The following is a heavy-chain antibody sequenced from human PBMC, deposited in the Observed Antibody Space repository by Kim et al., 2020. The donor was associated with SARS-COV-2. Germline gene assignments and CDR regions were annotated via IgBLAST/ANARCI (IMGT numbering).Heavy chain of an antibody. Sequence: GGSLRLSCAASGFTFDDYAMHWVRQAPGKGLEWVSGISWNSGSIGYADSVKGRFTISRDNAKNSLYLQMNSLRAEDTALYYCAKGTVAGTGFDYYYYGMDVWGQGTTVTVSS. CDR2: ISWNSGSI. CDR1: GFTFDDYA. J-gene: IGHJ6*02. D-gene: IGHD6-19*01. CDR3: AKGTVAGTGFDYYYYGMDV. V-gene: IGHV3-9*01.